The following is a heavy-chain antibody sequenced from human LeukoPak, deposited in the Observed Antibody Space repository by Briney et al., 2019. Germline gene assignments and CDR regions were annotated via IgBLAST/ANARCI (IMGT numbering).Heavy chain of an antibody. D-gene: IGHD3-22*01. CDR2: IIPIFGTA. V-gene: IGHV1-69*13. CDR3: AAVKVPMIEVPRFFQH. Sequence: ASVKVSCKASGGTFSSYAISWVRQAPGQGLEWMGGIIPIFGTANYAQKFQGRVTITADESTSTAYMELSSLRSEDTAVYYCAAVKVPMIEVPRFFQHWGQGTLVTVSS. CDR1: GGTFSSYA. J-gene: IGHJ1*01.